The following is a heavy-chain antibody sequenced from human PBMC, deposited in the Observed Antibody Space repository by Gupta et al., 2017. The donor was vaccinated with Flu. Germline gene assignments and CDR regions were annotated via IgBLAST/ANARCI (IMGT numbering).Heavy chain of an antibody. D-gene: IGHD5-12*01. Sequence: TNSATWSWIRQSTARGLEWLGRTYYRSKWYNDYALSVKTRITVNADTSADHLSLHLNSVTPGGTAVDYCARGRDGFNHFDLWGQGTLGTVSS. V-gene: IGHV6-1*01. CDR3: ARGRDGFNHFDL. CDR2: TYYRSKWYN. CDR1: TNSAT. J-gene: IGHJ4*02.